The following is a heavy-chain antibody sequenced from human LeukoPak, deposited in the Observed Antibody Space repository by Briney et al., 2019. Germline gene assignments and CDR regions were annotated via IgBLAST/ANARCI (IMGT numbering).Heavy chain of an antibody. Sequence: GRSLRLSCAASGFTFSSYAMHWVRQAPGKGLEWVAVISYDGSNKYYADSVKGRFTISRDNSKNTLYLQMNGLRAEDTAVYYCARGMTTGFDYWGQGTLVTVSS. CDR1: GFTFSSYA. D-gene: IGHD4-11*01. V-gene: IGHV3-30-3*01. CDR3: ARGMTTGFDY. CDR2: ISYDGSNK. J-gene: IGHJ4*02.